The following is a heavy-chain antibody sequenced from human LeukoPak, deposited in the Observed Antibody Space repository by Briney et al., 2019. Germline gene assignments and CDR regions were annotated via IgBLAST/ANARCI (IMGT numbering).Heavy chain of an antibody. V-gene: IGHV3-11*04. CDR2: ISSGGSTI. D-gene: IGHD3-16*02. Sequence: GGSLRLSCAASGFTFSDYFMSWIRQAPGKGLEWVSYISSGGSTIYYADSVKGRSTISRDNAKNSLYLQVNSLRAEDTAVYYCAAAPQTYRYLAYWGQGTLVTVSS. CDR3: AAAPQTYRYLAY. CDR1: GFTFSDYF. J-gene: IGHJ4*02.